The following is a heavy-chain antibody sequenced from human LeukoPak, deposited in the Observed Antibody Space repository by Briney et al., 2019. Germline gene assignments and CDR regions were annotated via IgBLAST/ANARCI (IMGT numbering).Heavy chain of an antibody. Sequence: PGGSLRLSCAASGFSFSSYEMNWVRQAPGKGLEWVSAISGSGGTTYYADSVKGRFTISRDNSKNTLYLQMNSLRAEDTAVYYCAKAYYDSGSYGYWGQGTLVTVSS. CDR2: ISGSGGTT. V-gene: IGHV3-23*01. CDR3: AKAYYDSGSYGY. D-gene: IGHD3-10*01. CDR1: GFSFSSYE. J-gene: IGHJ4*02.